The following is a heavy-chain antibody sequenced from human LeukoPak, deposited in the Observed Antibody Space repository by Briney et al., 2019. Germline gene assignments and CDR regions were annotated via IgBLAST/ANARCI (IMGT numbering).Heavy chain of an antibody. CDR3: VRRGDASSGWGDHDY. CDR2: IGGSGDKT. CDR1: GFTFNRNA. J-gene: IGHJ4*02. Sequence: PGGSLTLSCAASGFTFNRNAISWVRQPPGKGLEWVSTIGGSGDKTFYADSVKGRFTISRDNSKNMLPLQMSSLTGEDTALYYCVRRGDASSGWGDHDYWGQGALVTVSS. D-gene: IGHD6-19*01. V-gene: IGHV3-23*01.